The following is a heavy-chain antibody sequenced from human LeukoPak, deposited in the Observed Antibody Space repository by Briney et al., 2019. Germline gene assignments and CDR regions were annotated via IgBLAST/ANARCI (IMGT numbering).Heavy chain of an antibody. J-gene: IGHJ4*02. V-gene: IGHV1-46*01. CDR3: ARGAYAKEELAPPGWDY. CDR1: GYTFTSYY. D-gene: IGHD1-26*01. Sequence: ASVKVSCKASGYTFTSYYMHWVRQAPGQGLEWMGIINPSGGSTSYAQKFQGRVTMTRDTSTSTVYMELSSLRFEHTAVYYCARGAYAKEELAPPGWDYWGQGTLVTVSS. CDR2: INPSGGST.